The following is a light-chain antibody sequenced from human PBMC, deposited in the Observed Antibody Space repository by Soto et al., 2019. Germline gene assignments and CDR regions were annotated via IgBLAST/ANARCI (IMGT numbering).Light chain of an antibody. CDR1: SSDVGGYDY. CDR2: EVT. V-gene: IGLV2-8*01. CDR3: SSYTGGTPSYV. Sequence: LTQPPSASGSPGQSVTISCTGTSSDVGGYDYVSWYQQHPGKAPKLMIYEVTIRPSGVSDRFSGSKSGNTASLTVSGLQAEDEADYYCSSYTGGTPSYVFGTGPKVTVL. J-gene: IGLJ1*01.